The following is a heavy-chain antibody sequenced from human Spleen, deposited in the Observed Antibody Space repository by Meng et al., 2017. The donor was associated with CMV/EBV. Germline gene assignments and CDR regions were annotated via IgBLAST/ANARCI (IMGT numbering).Heavy chain of an antibody. CDR1: GFPFSTYG. CDR2: IRYDGSQK. Sequence: GESLKISCAASGFPFSTYGLHWVRQAPGKGLEWVAFIRYDGSQKYYVHSVKGRFTISRDNSKNTLYLQMNSLRAEDTAVYYCAKAFSASWYREYYDDWGQGTLVTVSS. V-gene: IGHV3-30*02. CDR3: AKAFSASWYREYYDD. D-gene: IGHD6-13*01. J-gene: IGHJ4*01.